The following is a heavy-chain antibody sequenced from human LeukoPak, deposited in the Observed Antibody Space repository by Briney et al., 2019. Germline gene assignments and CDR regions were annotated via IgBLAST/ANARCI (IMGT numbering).Heavy chain of an antibody. J-gene: IGHJ4*02. Sequence: GGSLRLSCAASGFTVSSNYMSWVRQAPGEGLEWVSVIYSGGSTYYADSVKGRFTISRDNSKNTLYLQMNSLRAEDTAVYYCAREIIQLPGYFDYWGQGTLVTVSS. CDR2: IYSGGST. CDR1: GFTVSSNY. D-gene: IGHD5-18*01. CDR3: AREIIQLPGYFDY. V-gene: IGHV3-53*01.